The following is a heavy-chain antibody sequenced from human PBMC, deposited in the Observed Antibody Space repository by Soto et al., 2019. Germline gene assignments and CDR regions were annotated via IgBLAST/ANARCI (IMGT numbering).Heavy chain of an antibody. J-gene: IGHJ4*02. V-gene: IGHV3-23*01. CDR1: GFTFSSYA. CDR2: ISGSGGST. CDR3: AKDYVWGSYRIRDFINDY. D-gene: IGHD3-16*02. Sequence: GGSLRLSCAASGFTFSSYAMSWVRQAPGKGLEWVSAISGSGGSTYYADSVKGRFTISRDNSKNTLYLQMKSLRPEDTAVYYCAKDYVWGSYRIRDFINDYWGQGTLVTVSS.